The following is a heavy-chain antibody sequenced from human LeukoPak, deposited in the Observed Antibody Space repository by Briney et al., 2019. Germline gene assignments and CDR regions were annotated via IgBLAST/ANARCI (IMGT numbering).Heavy chain of an antibody. V-gene: IGHV4-61*01. CDR2: IYYGGNT. CDR3: ARVPSRFGSSTWYFDL. Sequence: PSETLSLTCVVSGGSISSGNWWSWIRQPPGEGLEWIGYIYYGGNTNYNPSLKSRVTISVDTKNQFSLNLSSVTAADTAVYYCARVPSRFGSSTWYFDLWGRGTLVAVSS. D-gene: IGHD3-10*01. J-gene: IGHJ2*01. CDR1: GGSISSGNW.